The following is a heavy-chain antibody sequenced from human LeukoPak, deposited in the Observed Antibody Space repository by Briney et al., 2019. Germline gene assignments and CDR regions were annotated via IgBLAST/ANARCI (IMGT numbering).Heavy chain of an antibody. CDR3: ARGPSYLCGGDCYADY. CDR1: GYTFTSYG. J-gene: IGHJ4*02. V-gene: IGHV1-8*01. CDR2: MNPNSGNT. Sequence: ASVKVSCKASGYTFTSYGINWVRQAPGQGLEWMGWMNPNSGNTGYAQKFQGRVTMTRNTSISTAYMELSSLRSEDTAVYYCARGPSYLCGGDCYADYWGQGTLVTVSS. D-gene: IGHD2-21*02.